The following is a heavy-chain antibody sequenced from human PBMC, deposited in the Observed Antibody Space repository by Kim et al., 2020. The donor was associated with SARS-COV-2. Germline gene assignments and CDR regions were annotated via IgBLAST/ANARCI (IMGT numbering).Heavy chain of an antibody. CDR1: GGSISSYY. CDR3: ARGSAAAGIPFGY. D-gene: IGHD6-13*01. CDR2: IYYSGST. Sequence: SETLSLTCTVSGGSISSYYWSWIRQPPGKGLEWIGYIYYSGSTNYNPSLKSRVTISVDTSKNQFSLKLSSVTAADTAVYYCARGSAAAGIPFGYWGQGTLVTVSS. J-gene: IGHJ4*02. V-gene: IGHV4-59*01.